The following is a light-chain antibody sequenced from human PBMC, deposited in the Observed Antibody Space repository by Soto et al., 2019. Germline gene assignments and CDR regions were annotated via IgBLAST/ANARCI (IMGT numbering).Light chain of an antibody. Sequence: QSVLTQPPSASGSPGQRVTISCSGSSSNIGSNFVYWYQQFPGTAPKLLIYRNNRRPSGVPDRFSGSKSGTSASLAIGGLPSEDEAAYYCAAWDDSLSGWVFGGGTKLTVL. J-gene: IGLJ3*02. CDR3: AAWDDSLSGWV. CDR2: RNN. V-gene: IGLV1-47*01. CDR1: SSNIGSNF.